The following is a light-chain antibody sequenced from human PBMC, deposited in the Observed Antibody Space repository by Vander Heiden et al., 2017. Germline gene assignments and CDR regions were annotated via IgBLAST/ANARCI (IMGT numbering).Light chain of an antibody. CDR3: RQRDNWHL. CDR1: QSVSSY. J-gene: IGKJ4*01. V-gene: IGKV3-11*01. Sequence: EIVLTQSPATLSLSPGERATLSCRASQSVSSYLAWYQQKPGQAPRLLIYDASNSATGIPARFSGSGSGTDFTLTIISLEPEDFAVYYCRQRDNWHLFGGGTKVEIK. CDR2: DAS.